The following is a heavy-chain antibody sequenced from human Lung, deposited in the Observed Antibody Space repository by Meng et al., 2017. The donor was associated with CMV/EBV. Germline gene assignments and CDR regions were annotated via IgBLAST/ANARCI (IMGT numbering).Heavy chain of an antibody. J-gene: IGHJ4*02. CDR3: ARAPYCSSTSCYKRGGYYFDY. CDR2: ISSSSSYI. CDR1: GFTFSSYS. D-gene: IGHD2-2*02. Sequence: SCAASGFTFSSYSMNWVRQAPGKGLEWVSSISSSSSYIYYADSVKGRFTISRDNAKNSLYLQMNSLRAEDTAVYYCARAPYCSSTSCYKRGGYYFDYWXQGT. V-gene: IGHV3-21*01.